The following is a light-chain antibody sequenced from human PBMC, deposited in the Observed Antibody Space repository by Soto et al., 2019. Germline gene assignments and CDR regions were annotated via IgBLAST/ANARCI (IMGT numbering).Light chain of an antibody. CDR3: QRYGSSST. J-gene: IGKJ1*01. Sequence: EILLTQSPGTLSLSPGERATLSCRASQTISSDYLAWYQQKPGQAPRLLIFGAATRAADIPDRFSGSGSGTDFTLTISRLEPEDFAVYYCQRYGSSSTFGQGTKVEIK. CDR1: QTISSDY. V-gene: IGKV3-20*01. CDR2: GAA.